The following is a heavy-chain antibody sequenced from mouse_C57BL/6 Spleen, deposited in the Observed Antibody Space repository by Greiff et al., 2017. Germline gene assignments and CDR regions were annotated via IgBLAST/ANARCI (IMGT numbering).Heavy chain of an antibody. Sequence: QVQLQQSGAELVRPGASVTLSCKASGYTFTDYEMHWVKQTPVHGLEWIGAIDPETGGTAYNQKFKGKAILTADKSSSTAYMELRSLTSEDSAVYYCTRLRDYGSSHWYFDVWGTGTTVTVSS. D-gene: IGHD1-1*01. CDR1: GYTFTDYE. V-gene: IGHV1-15*01. CDR3: TRLRDYGSSHWYFDV. CDR2: IDPETGGT. J-gene: IGHJ1*03.